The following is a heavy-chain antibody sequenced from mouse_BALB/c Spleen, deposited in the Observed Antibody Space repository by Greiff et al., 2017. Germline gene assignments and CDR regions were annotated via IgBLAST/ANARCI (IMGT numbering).Heavy chain of an antibody. CDR3: ARSRNYDYAMDY. CDR1: GFTFSSFG. J-gene: IGHJ4*01. CDR2: ISSGSSTI. D-gene: IGHD2-1*01. Sequence: EVKLVESGGGLVQPGGSRKLSCAASGFTFSSFGMHWVRQAPEKGLEWVAYISSGSSTIYYADTVKGRFTISRDNPKNTLFLQMTSLRSEDTAMYYCARSRNYDYAMDYWGQGTSVTVSS. V-gene: IGHV5-17*02.